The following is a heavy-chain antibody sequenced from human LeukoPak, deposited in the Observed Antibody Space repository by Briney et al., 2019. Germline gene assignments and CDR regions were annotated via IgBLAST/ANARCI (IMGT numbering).Heavy chain of an antibody. CDR3: ARDQSGSPIWFDP. J-gene: IGHJ5*02. CDR2: IRTYNGET. Sequence: ASVTVSCQASAYTSTNYGIRWVRHAHEQGLEWKASIRTYNGETNYAKTFPDRLSLATDTSANPAYMELRSLRSDDTAVYYCARDQSGSPIWFDPWGQGTLVTVSS. V-gene: IGHV1-18*01. D-gene: IGHD5-12*01. CDR1: AYTSTNYG.